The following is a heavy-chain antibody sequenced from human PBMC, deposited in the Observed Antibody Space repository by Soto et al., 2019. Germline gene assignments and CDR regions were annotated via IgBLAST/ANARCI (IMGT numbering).Heavy chain of an antibody. Sequence: ETLSLACPVSGGSISNYYWTGVRQPPGKGLEWIGYVYYSGSTNYNPSLESRVTISIDASKNQFSLKMKSVTAADTAVYYCVRDYLLTGFDPWGQGALVTVYS. CDR1: GGSISNYY. J-gene: IGHJ5*02. CDR2: VYYSGST. D-gene: IGHD3-9*01. V-gene: IGHV4-59*01. CDR3: VRDYLLTGFDP.